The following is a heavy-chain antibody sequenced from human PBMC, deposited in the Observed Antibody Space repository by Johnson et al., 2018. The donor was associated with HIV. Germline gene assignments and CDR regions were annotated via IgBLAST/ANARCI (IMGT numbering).Heavy chain of an antibody. CDR3: ARESPGYAFDI. D-gene: IGHD1-1*01. Sequence: VLLVESGGGLVKPGGSLRLSCAASGFTFSDYDMHWVRQGTGKGLEWVSAIGTAGDTYYPGSVKGRFTISRENAKNSLYLQMNSLRAGDTAVYYCARESPGYAFDIWGQGTMVTVSS. V-gene: IGHV3-13*01. CDR1: GFTFSDYD. CDR2: IGTAGDT. J-gene: IGHJ3*02.